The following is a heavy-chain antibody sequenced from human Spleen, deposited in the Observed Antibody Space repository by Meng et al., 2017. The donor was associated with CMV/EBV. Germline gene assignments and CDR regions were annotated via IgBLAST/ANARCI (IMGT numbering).Heavy chain of an antibody. V-gene: IGHV3-30-3*01. Sequence: GGSLRLSCAASGFTFSSYAMHWVRQAPGKGLEWVAVISYDGSNKYYADSVKGRFTFSRDNLRNILYLQMNSLTSEDTALYYCAREGGAYGQKLDSWGQGTQVTVSS. CDR1: GFTFSSYA. J-gene: IGHJ4*02. D-gene: IGHD3-10*01. CDR2: ISYDGSNK. CDR3: AREGGAYGQKLDS.